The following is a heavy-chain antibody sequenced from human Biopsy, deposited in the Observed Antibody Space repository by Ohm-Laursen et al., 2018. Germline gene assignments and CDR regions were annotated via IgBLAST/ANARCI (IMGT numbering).Heavy chain of an antibody. CDR3: AREAIGYQLPCDD. CDR2: IIPILRTT. D-gene: IGHD2-2*01. Sequence: SVKVSCKAPTGTFNSYGIIWVRQAPGQGLEWMGRIIPILRTTAYAQTYLGRVTITADSPTSTVDMELTSLTSDDTAVYFCAREAIGYQLPCDDWGQGTLVTVSS. CDR1: TGTFNSYG. J-gene: IGHJ4*02. V-gene: IGHV1-69*11.